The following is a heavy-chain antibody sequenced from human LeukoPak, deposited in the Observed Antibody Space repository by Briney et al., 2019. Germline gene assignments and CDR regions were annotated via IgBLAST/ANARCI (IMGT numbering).Heavy chain of an antibody. V-gene: IGHV3-66*04. CDR3: ARHPRTYRGPLDY. J-gene: IGHJ4*02. CDR1: GFTFSSYS. D-gene: IGHD3-16*02. CDR2: IYSGGST. Sequence: GGSLRLSCAASGFTFSSYSMNWVRQAPGKGLEWVSVIYSGGSTYYADSVKGRFTISRDNSKNTLYLQMNSLRAEDTAVYYCARHPRTYRGPLDYWGQGTLVTVSS.